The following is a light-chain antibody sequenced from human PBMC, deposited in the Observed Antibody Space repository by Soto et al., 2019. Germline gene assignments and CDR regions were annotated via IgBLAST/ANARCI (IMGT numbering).Light chain of an antibody. CDR1: GSDVGGYIY. J-gene: IGLJ1*01. V-gene: IGLV2-14*03. CDR3: SSYTSIITLEV. CDR2: DVS. Sequence: QSALTQPASVSGSPGQSITISCNGIGSDVGGYIYVSWYQHHPGKVPKLIIYDVSNRPSGVSTRFSASKSGDSASLTISGLQAEDEAHYYCSSYTSIITLEVFGTGTKVTVL.